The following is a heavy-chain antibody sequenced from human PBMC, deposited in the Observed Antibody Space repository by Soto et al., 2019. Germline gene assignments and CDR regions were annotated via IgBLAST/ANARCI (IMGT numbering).Heavy chain of an antibody. CDR3: ARYCSSTTCRKYHYYGMDV. D-gene: IGHD2-2*01. V-gene: IGHV1-69*13. Sequence: GASVKVSCKPSGGTFGSYAISWVRQAPGQGLEWMGGIIPFFGSPNYAQKFQGRVTITADESTSTAYMELTSLRSEDTAVYYCARYCSSTTCRKYHYYGMDVWGQGTKVTVSS. CDR2: IIPFFGSP. J-gene: IGHJ6*02. CDR1: GGTFGSYA.